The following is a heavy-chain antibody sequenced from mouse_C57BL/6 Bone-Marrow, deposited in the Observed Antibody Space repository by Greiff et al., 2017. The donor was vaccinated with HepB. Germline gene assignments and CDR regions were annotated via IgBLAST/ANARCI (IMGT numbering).Heavy chain of an antibody. CDR1: GFTFSSYA. Sequence: DVMLVESGEGLVKPGGSLKLSCAASGFTFSSYAMSWVRQTPEKRLEWVAYISSGGDYIYYADTVKGRFTISRDNARNTLYLQMSSLKSEDTAMYYCTRGWLLRNYFDYWGQGTTLTVSS. V-gene: IGHV5-9-1*02. CDR2: ISSGGDYI. J-gene: IGHJ2*01. D-gene: IGHD2-3*01. CDR3: TRGWLLRNYFDY.